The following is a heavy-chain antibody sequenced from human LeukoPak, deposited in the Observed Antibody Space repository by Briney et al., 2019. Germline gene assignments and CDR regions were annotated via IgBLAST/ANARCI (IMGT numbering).Heavy chain of an antibody. CDR2: IYYTGNT. V-gene: IGHV4-39*01. CDR1: GVSISSSYSY. J-gene: IGHJ6*03. Sequence: SETLSLTCTVSGVSISSSYSYWGWIRQPPGMGLEWIGSIYYTGNTYYNASLKSQVSISIDTSKNQFSLKLTSVTAADTAVYYCARPLRSYYYYYMDVWGKGTTVTISS. D-gene: IGHD3-16*01. CDR3: ARPLRSYYYYYMDV.